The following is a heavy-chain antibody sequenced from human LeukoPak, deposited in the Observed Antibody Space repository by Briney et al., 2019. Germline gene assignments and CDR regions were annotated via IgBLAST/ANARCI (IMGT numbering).Heavy chain of an antibody. V-gene: IGHV4-38-2*02. CDR3: ARDRKRNDYYYYYMDV. J-gene: IGHJ6*03. D-gene: IGHD1-14*01. CDR1: GYSISSGYY. Sequence: SETLSLTCAVSGYSISSGYYWGWIRQPPGKGLEWIGSIYHSGSTYYNPSLKSRVTISVDTSKNQFSLKLSSVTAADTAVYYCARDRKRNDYYYYYMDVWGKGTTVTVSS. CDR2: IYHSGST.